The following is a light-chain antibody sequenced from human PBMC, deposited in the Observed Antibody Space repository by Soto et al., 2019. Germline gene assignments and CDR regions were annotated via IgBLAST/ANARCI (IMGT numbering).Light chain of an antibody. CDR3: QQRSNWLLT. J-gene: IGKJ5*01. Sequence: EIVLTQSPATLSLSPGESATLSCRASQSVRGYLAWYQQKPGQAPRLLIYDASNRATGIPARFSGSGSGTDFTLTFSSLEPEDFAVYYCQQRSNWLLTFGQGTRLEIK. V-gene: IGKV3-11*01. CDR1: QSVRGY. CDR2: DAS.